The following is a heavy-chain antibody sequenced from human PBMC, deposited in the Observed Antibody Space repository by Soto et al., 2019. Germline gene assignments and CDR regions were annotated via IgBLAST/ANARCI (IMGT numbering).Heavy chain of an antibody. Sequence: GESLKISCKGSGYSFTSYWIGWVRQMPGKGLEWMGIIYPGDSDTRYSPSFQGQVTISADKSISTAYLQWSSLKASDTAMYYCARDVTNGYYYYYMDVWGKGTTVTVSS. CDR2: IYPGDSDT. J-gene: IGHJ6*03. CDR3: ARDVTNGYYYYYMDV. D-gene: IGHD2-8*01. CDR1: GYSFTSYW. V-gene: IGHV5-51*01.